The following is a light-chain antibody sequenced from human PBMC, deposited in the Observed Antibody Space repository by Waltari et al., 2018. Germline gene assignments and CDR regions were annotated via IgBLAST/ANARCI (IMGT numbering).Light chain of an antibody. J-gene: IGLJ3*02. CDR1: NNYVGPYNY. CDR2: DVN. V-gene: IGLV2-14*03. Sequence: QSALTQPASVSGSPGQSIIISCAGTNNYVGPYNYVPWFQHHPGKAPKLISHDVNKRPSGVSSRFSASKSDNTASLTISGLQAEDEANYYCTSFRSGASWVFGGGTTLTVL. CDR3: TSFRSGASWV.